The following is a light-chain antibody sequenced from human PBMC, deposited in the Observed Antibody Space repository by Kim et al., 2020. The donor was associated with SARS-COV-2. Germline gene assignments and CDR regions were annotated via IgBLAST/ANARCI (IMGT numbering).Light chain of an antibody. CDR3: QAWDSGVV. J-gene: IGLJ2*01. CDR1: KLGDKY. CDR2: QDS. V-gene: IGLV3-1*01. Sequence: VSVSPGQTASITCSGDKLGDKYACWYQQKPGQSPVLFIYQDSKRPSGIPERFSGSNSGNTATLTISGTQAMDEADYYCQAWDSGVVFGGGTQLTVL.